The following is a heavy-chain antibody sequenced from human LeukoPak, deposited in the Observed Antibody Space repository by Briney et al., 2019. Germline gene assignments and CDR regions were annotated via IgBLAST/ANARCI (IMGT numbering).Heavy chain of an antibody. CDR1: GYTLTELS. CDR3: ATSAGATTYYYYGMDV. Sequence: ASVKVSCKVSGYTLTELSMHWVRQAPGKGVEWMGGFDPEDGETIYAQKFQGRVTMTEDTSTDTAYMELSSLRSEDTAVYYCATSAGATTYYYYGMDVWGQGTTVTVSS. D-gene: IGHD1-26*01. CDR2: FDPEDGET. J-gene: IGHJ6*02. V-gene: IGHV1-24*01.